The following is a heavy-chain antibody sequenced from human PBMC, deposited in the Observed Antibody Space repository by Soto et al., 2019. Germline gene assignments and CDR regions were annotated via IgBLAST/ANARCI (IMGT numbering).Heavy chain of an antibody. Sequence: QVQLVQSGAEVKKPGSSVKVSCKASGGAFSSYAISWVRQAPGQGLEWMGGIIPIFGTANYAQKYQGRVTITADKATSTANMELRSLRSEDTAVYYCAGGDSQDIAARRYQHWGQGTLVTVSS. CDR1: GGAFSSYA. V-gene: IGHV1-69*06. J-gene: IGHJ1*01. CDR2: IIPIFGTA. CDR3: AGGDSQDIAARRYQH. D-gene: IGHD6-6*01.